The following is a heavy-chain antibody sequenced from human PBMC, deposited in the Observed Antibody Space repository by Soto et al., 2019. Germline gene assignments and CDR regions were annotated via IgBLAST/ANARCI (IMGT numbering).Heavy chain of an antibody. CDR3: AREVPYYYGSGSYRVYFDY. CDR2: ISAYNGNT. CDR1: GYTFTSYG. J-gene: IGHJ4*02. D-gene: IGHD3-10*01. V-gene: IGHV1-18*01. Sequence: ASVKVSCKASGYTFTSYGISWVRQAPGQGLEWMGWISAYNGNTNYAQKLQGRVTMTTDTSTSTAYMELRSLRSDDTAVYYCAREVPYYYGSGSYRVYFDYWGQGTLVTVSS.